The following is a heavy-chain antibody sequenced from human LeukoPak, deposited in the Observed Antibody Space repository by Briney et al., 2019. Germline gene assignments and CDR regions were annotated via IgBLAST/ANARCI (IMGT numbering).Heavy chain of an antibody. CDR1: GFTFSDHY. D-gene: IGHD6-19*01. V-gene: IGHV3-11*06. J-gene: IGHJ1*01. CDR3: ATTVAGTVEYFQH. Sequence: GGSLRLSCEASGFTFSDHYMSWIRQAPGKGLEWVSYISSSSSYTNYADSVKGRFTISRDNAKNSLYLQMNSLRAEDTAVYYCATTVAGTVEYFQHWGQGTLVTVSS. CDR2: ISSSSSYT.